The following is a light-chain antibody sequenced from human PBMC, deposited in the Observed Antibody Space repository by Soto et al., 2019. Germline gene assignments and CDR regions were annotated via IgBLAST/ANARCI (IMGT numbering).Light chain of an antibody. CDR1: QSVTTN. V-gene: IGKV3-15*01. CDR3: QQYNDWPPYT. CDR2: GAS. Sequence: ETVVTQSPATLSVSPGERATLSCRASQSVTTNLAWYQQKSGQAPRLLIYGASTRATGVPARFSGSGSGTEFTLTISSLQSEDFAGYYCQQYNDWPPYTFGQGTKLEIK. J-gene: IGKJ2*01.